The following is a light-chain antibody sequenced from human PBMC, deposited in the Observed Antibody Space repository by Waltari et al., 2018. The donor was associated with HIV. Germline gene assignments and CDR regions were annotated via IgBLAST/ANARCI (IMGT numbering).Light chain of an antibody. Sequence: QSVLTQPPSTSATPGQRVTILCSGASSNIGSHFVSWYQHLPGATPKLLISESARRPSGVPDRFSGSESGTSASLAISGLRSEDEADYYCAAWDNYLNAWVFGGGTRVTVL. J-gene: IGLJ3*02. V-gene: IGLV1-47*01. CDR2: ESA. CDR1: SSNIGSHF. CDR3: AAWDNYLNAWV.